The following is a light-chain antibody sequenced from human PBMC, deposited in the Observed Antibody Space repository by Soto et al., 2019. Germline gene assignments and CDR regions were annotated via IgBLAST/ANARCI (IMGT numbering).Light chain of an antibody. J-gene: IGKJ2*01. CDR1: QNIDNC. CDR3: QQYNSYPRT. V-gene: IGKV1-5*03. Sequence: DIQMTQSPSTLSASVGDRVTITCRASQNIDNCLAWYQHKPGKAPKVLIYKAYTLESGLPSRFSGSESATEFTLTISSLQPDDFATYYCQQYNSYPRTFGQGTTVEIK. CDR2: KAY.